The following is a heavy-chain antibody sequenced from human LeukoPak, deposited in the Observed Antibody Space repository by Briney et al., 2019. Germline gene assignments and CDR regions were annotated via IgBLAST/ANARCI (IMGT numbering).Heavy chain of an antibody. D-gene: IGHD2-8*02. CDR1: GGTFSSYA. CDR2: ISALDGNT. CDR3: ARDFFHGHCAGLSCFLLDY. J-gene: IGHJ4*02. V-gene: IGHV1-18*01. Sequence: ASVKVSCKASGGTFSSYAISWVRQAPGQGLEWMGWISALDGNTNYAQKVQGRVSMTTDTSTSTAYMELRSLRSDDTAVYYCARDFFHGHCAGLSCFLLDYWGQGTLVAVSS.